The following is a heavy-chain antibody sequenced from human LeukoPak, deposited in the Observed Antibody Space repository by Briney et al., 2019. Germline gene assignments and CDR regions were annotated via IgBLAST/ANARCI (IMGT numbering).Heavy chain of an antibody. CDR2: ISSSSSYI. D-gene: IGHD3-3*01. CDR1: GFTFSSYS. Sequence: GGSLRLSCAASGFTFSSYSMNWVRQAPGKGLEWVSSISSSSSYIYYADSVKGRFTISRDNAKNSLYLQMNSLRAEDTAVYYCASTGDMEYYDFWSGYYRTPWLPGPFDPWGQGTLVTVSS. J-gene: IGHJ5*02. V-gene: IGHV3-21*01. CDR3: ASTGDMEYYDFWSGYYRTPWLPGPFDP.